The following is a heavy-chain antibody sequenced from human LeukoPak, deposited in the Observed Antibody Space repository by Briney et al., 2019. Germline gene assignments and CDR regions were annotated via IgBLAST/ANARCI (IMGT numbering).Heavy chain of an antibody. CDR2: ISATASNT. CDR3: TMFTSGWD. J-gene: IGHJ4*02. D-gene: IGHD6-19*01. V-gene: IGHV3-23*01. CDR1: GFTFSSYA. Sequence: GGSLRLSCAASGFTFSSYAMSWVRQAPGKGLEWVSAISATASNTYYADSVKGRFTISRDNSKSTLYLQMTSLRAEDTAVYYCTMFTSGWDWGQGTLVTVSS.